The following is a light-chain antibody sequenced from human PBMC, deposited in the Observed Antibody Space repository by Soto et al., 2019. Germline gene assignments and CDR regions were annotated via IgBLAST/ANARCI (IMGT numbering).Light chain of an antibody. V-gene: IGKV3-20*01. CDR1: QSVSSSY. CDR3: QQYGSSSLT. J-gene: IGKJ4*01. CDR2: GAS. Sequence: EIVLTHSPGTLSLSPGERATLSCRASQSVSSSYLAWYQQKPGQAPRLLIYGASARATGIPDRFSGSGSGTDFTLSISRLEPEDFAVYYCQQYGSSSLTFGGGTKVEIK.